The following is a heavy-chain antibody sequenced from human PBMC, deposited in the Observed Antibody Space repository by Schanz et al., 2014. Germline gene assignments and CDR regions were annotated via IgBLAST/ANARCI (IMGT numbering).Heavy chain of an antibody. V-gene: IGHV1-46*01. CDR3: ARDRDQWDGNYLDS. D-gene: IGHD1-26*01. J-gene: IGHJ4*02. CDR1: GYTFTSDS. CDR2: INPSGGST. Sequence: QVHLVQSGAEVKKPGSSVKVSCKASGYTFTSDSMHWVRQAPGQGLEWMGMINPSGGSTTYAQKFQGRVTMTTDTSTSTVYMELRSLTSDDSAVYFCARDRDQWDGNYLDSWGQGTLVTVSS.